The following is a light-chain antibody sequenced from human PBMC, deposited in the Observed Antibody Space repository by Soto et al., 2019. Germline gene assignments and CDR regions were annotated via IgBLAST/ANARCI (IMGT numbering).Light chain of an antibody. J-gene: IGKJ1*01. CDR2: GAS. Sequence: ILLTQSPGTLSLSPGERATLSCRASQSVRSSYLAWYQQKPGHAPSVLIYGASSRAIGIPDRLSGSGSGTDFTLTISRLEPEDFAVYYCQQYGSSPTFGQGTKVDIK. V-gene: IGKV3-20*01. CDR3: QQYGSSPT. CDR1: QSVRSSY.